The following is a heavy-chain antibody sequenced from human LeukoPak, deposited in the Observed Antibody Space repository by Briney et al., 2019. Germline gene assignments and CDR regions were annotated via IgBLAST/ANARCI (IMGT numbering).Heavy chain of an antibody. CDR2: INESGAT. CDR1: GGSFNDYD. V-gene: IGHV4-34*10. D-gene: IGHD1-1*01. Sequence: SETLSLTCSVYGGSFNDYDWSWVRQAPGRGLQWIGEINESGATSCDPSLKSRITMSMDTSKSQFSLSLRSVTAADTAVYFCARYVPVKTGPTRASFDYWGQGILVSVSS. J-gene: IGHJ4*02. CDR3: ARYVPVKTGPTRASFDY.